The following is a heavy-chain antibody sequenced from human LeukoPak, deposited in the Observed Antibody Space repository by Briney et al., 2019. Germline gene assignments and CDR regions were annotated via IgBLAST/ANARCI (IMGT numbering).Heavy chain of an antibody. J-gene: IGHJ5*02. Sequence: SETLSLTCTVSGGSISSGDYYWSWIRQPPGKGLEWIGYIYYSGSTYYNPSLKSRVTISVDTSKNQFSLKLSSVTAADTAVYYCARGSSDYGGNGGYWFDPWGQGTLVAVSS. CDR1: GGSISSGDYY. V-gene: IGHV4-30-4*01. D-gene: IGHD4-23*01. CDR3: ARGSSDYGGNGGYWFDP. CDR2: IYYSGST.